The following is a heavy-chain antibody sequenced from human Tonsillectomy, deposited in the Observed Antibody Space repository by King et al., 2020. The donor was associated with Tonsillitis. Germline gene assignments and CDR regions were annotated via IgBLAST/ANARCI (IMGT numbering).Heavy chain of an antibody. V-gene: IGHV3-30-3*01. J-gene: IGHJ3*01. Sequence: VQLVESGGGVVQPGRSLRLSCAASGFTFSNYAMHWVRQAPGKGLEWVAVISYDGSNKYYADSVKGRFTISRDNSKNTLYLQMNSLRAEDTAVYYCARDRITTTPMGTAFDVWGQGTMITVS. CDR3: ARDRITTTPMGTAFDV. D-gene: IGHD1-26*01. CDR2: ISYDGSNK. CDR1: GFTFSNYA.